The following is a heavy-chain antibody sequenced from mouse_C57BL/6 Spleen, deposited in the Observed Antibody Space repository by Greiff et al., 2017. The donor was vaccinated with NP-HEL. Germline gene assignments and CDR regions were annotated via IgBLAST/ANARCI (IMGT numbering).Heavy chain of an antibody. Sequence: EVKLMESGGGLVQPGGSLKLSCAASGFTFSDYYMYWVRQTPEKRLEWVAYISNGGGSTYYPDTVKGRFTISRDNAKNTLYLQMSRLKSEDTAMYYCARLEGSFDVWGTGTTVTVSS. D-gene: IGHD3-3*01. J-gene: IGHJ1*03. CDR3: ARLEGSFDV. V-gene: IGHV5-12*01. CDR2: ISNGGGST. CDR1: GFTFSDYY.